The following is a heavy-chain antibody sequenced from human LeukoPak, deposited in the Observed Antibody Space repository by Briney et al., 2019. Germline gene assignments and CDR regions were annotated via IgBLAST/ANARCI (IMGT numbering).Heavy chain of an antibody. CDR3: AQSGYSYGYVY. J-gene: IGHJ4*02. V-gene: IGHV4-31*03. CDR2: IYYSGST. Sequence: SETLSLTCTVSGGSISSGGYYWTWIRQHPGKGLEWIGYIYYSGSTYYNPSLKSRVTISVDTSKNQFSLKLSSVTAADTAVYYCAQSGYSYGYVYWGQGTLVTVSS. CDR1: GGSISSGGYY. D-gene: IGHD5-18*01.